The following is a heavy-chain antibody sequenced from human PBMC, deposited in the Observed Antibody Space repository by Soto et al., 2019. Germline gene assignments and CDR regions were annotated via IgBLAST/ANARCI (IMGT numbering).Heavy chain of an antibody. J-gene: IGHJ6*02. CDR2: IYYSGST. CDR3: ARNGYSNTSYGMNV. CDR1: GGSISSYY. V-gene: IGHV4-59*01. Sequence: QVQLQESGPGLVKPSETLSLTCTVSGGSISSYYWSWIRQPPGKGLEWIGYIYYSGSTTYNPSLTSRVTISVDTAKNQFCLKLSSVTAADTAVYYCARNGYSNTSYGMNVWGQGTTVTVSS. D-gene: IGHD1-26*01.